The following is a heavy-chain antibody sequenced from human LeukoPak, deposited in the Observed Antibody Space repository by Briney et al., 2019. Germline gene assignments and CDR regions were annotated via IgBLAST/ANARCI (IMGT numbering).Heavy chain of an antibody. CDR3: ARRLAAAGLRS. CDR1: GGSFSDYY. V-gene: IGHV4-34*01. J-gene: IGHJ5*02. CDR2: INHSGIT. Sequence: PSETLSLTCAVFGGSFSDYYWSWIRQPPGKGLEWIGEINHSGITNYNPSLKSRVTISVDTSKNQFSLKLSSVTAADTAVYYCARRLAAAGLRSWGQGTLVTVSS. D-gene: IGHD6-13*01.